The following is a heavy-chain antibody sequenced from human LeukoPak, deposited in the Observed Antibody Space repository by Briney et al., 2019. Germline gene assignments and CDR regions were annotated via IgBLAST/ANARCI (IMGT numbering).Heavy chain of an antibody. J-gene: IGHJ6*03. CDR3: ASPLWFGARYYYMDV. Sequence: SETLSLTCAVYGGSFSGYYWSWIRQPPGKGLEWIGEINHSGSTNYNPSLKSRVTISVDTSKNQFSLKLSSVTAADTAVYYCASPLWFGARYYYMDVWGKGTTVTVSS. V-gene: IGHV4-34*01. D-gene: IGHD3-10*01. CDR1: GGSFSGYY. CDR2: INHSGST.